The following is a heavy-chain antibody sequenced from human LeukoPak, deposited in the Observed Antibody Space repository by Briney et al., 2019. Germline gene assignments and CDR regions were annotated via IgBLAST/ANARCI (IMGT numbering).Heavy chain of an antibody. CDR2: IDPSDSYT. CDR1: GYSFTSYW. V-gene: IGHV5-10-1*01. J-gene: IGHJ4*02. D-gene: IGHD6-19*01. CDR3: ARHPNYPDTSGIAVADHLSVFDY. Sequence: GGSLQISCKGSGYSFTSYWISWVRQMPGKGLEWMGRIDPSDSYTNYSPSFQGHVTISADKSISTAYLQWSSLKASDTAMYYCARHPNYPDTSGIAVADHLSVFDYWGQGTLVTVSS.